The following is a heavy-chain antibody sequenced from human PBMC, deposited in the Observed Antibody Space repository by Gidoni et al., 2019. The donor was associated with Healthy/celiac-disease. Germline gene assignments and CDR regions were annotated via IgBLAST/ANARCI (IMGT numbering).Heavy chain of an antibody. Sequence: QVQLQESGPGLVKPSETLSLTCTVSGYSISSGYYWGWIRQPPGKGLEWIGSIYHSGSTYYNPSLKSRVTISVDTSKNQFSLKLSSVTAADTAVYYCARDLARAVAGQGWGQGTLVTVSS. CDR2: IYHSGST. J-gene: IGHJ4*02. D-gene: IGHD6-19*01. CDR3: ARDLARAVAGQG. V-gene: IGHV4-38-2*02. CDR1: GYSISSGYY.